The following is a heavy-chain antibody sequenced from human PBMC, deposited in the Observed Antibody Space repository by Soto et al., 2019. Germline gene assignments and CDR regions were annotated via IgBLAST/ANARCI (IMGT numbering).Heavy chain of an antibody. D-gene: IGHD3-22*01. V-gene: IGHV4-30-4*01. CDR2: IYYSGST. J-gene: IGHJ4*02. Sequence: PSETLSLTCTVSGGSISSGDYYWSWIRQPPGKGLEWIGYIYYSGSTYHNPSLKSRLTISVDTSKNQFSLKLSSVTAADTAVYYCARVRSGYYFFDYWGQGTLVTVS. CDR3: ARVRSGYYFFDY. CDR1: GGSISSGDYY.